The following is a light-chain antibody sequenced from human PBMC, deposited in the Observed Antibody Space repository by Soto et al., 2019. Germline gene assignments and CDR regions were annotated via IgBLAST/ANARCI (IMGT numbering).Light chain of an antibody. CDR1: RSNIGAGYD. V-gene: IGLV1-40*01. J-gene: IGLJ3*02. Sequence: QSVLTQPPSVSGAPGQRVTISCTGTRSNIGAGYDVHWYQQLPGTAPKLLIYGNSNRPSGVPDRFAGSKSGTSASLAITGLQAEDEADSYCQSYDSSLSGWVFGGGTTVTVL. CDR3: QSYDSSLSGWV. CDR2: GNS.